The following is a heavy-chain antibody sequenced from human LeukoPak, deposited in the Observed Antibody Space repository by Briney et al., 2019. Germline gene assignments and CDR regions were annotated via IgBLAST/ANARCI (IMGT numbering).Heavy chain of an antibody. D-gene: IGHD3-22*01. CDR1: GGSFSGYY. V-gene: IGHV4-34*01. J-gene: IGHJ4*02. CDR2: INHSGST. Sequence: PSETLSLTCAVYGGSFSGYYWSWIRQPPGKGLEWIGEINHSGSTNYNPSLKSRVTISVDTSKNQFSLKLSSVTAADTAVYYCARGSSGYSPLGDYWGQGTLVTVSS. CDR3: ARGSSGYSPLGDY.